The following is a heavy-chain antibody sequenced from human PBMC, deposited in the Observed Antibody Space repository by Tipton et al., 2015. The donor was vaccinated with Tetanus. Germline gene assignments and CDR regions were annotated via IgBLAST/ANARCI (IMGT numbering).Heavy chain of an antibody. CDR2: ISSDGSST. V-gene: IGHV3-74*01. D-gene: IGHD5-18*01. CDR1: EFTFSSYW. CDR3: ARARIHTARAIYYFEY. J-gene: IGHJ4*02. Sequence: SLRLSCAASEFTFSSYWMHWVRQAPGKGLVWVSRISSDGSSTSYADSVKGRFTISRDNAKNTLYLQMNSLRAEDTAVYYCARARIHTARAIYYFEYWGQGTLVTVSS.